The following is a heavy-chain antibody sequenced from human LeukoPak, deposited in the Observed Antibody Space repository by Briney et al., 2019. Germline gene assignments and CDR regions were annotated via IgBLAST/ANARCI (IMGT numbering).Heavy chain of an antibody. CDR1: GFTFSSYW. Sequence: PGGSLRLSCEVSGFTFSSYWMSWVRQAPGKGLEWVANIKQDGSEIYYVDSVKGRLTISRDNAKNSLYLQMNSLRAEDTAVYYCARLVRGVGGLVVWGQGTTLTVSS. J-gene: IGHJ6*02. V-gene: IGHV3-7*01. D-gene: IGHD3-10*01. CDR3: ARLVRGVGGLVV. CDR2: IKQDGSEI.